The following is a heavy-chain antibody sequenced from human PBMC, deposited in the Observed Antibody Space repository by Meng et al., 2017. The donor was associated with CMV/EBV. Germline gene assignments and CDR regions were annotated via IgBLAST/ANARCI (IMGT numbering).Heavy chain of an antibody. CDR2: ISWNSGSI. CDR1: GFTFDDYA. CDR3: AKDNARYCSSTSCYRFDY. D-gene: IGHD2-2*01. J-gene: IGHJ4*02. V-gene: IGHV3-9*01. Sequence: SLKISCAASGFTFDDYAMYWVRQAPGKGLEWVSGISWNSGSIGYADSVKGRFTISRDNAKNSLYLQMNSLRAEDTALYYCAKDNARYCSSTSCYRFDYWGQGTLVTVSS.